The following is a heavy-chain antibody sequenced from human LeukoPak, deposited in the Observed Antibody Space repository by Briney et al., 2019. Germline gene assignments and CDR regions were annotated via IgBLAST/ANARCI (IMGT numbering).Heavy chain of an antibody. D-gene: IGHD1-26*01. CDR2: ISYDGSNK. CDR1: GFTFSSYG. V-gene: IGHV3-30*18. Sequence: GGSLRLSCAASGFTFSSYGMHWVRQAPGKRLEWVAVISYDGSNKYYADSVKGRFTISRDNSKNTLYLQMNSLRAEDTAVYYCAKGILPYYYYGMDVWGKGTTVTVSS. CDR3: AKGILPYYYYGMDV. J-gene: IGHJ6*04.